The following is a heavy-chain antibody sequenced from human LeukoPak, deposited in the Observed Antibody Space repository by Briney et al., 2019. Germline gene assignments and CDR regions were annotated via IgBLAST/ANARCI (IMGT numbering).Heavy chain of an antibody. CDR2: IYSTGST. V-gene: IGHV4-4*07. CDR3: ATSYSTSAPFDS. CDR1: DGSITTYF. J-gene: IGHJ4*02. D-gene: IGHD6-6*01. Sequence: PSETLSLTCSVSDGSITTYFWSWIRQPAGKGLEWIGHIYSTGSTDYNPSLKSRLTMSVDTSTSQFSLNLNSVTAADTAVYYCATSYSTSAPFDSWGQGTLVTVSS.